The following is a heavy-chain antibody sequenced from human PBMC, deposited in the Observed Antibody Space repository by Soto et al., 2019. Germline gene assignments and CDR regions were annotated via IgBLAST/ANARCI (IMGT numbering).Heavy chain of an antibody. D-gene: IGHD3-10*01. J-gene: IGHJ4*02. CDR2: ISSSGSTI. V-gene: IGHV3-11*01. CDR3: ARDSHLRITMVRGAIRY. Sequence: GGSLRLSCAASGFTFSDYYMSWIRQAPGKGLEWVSYISSSGSTIYYADSVKGRFTISRDNAKNSLYLQMNSLRAEDTAVYYCARDSHLRITMVRGAIRYWGQGTLVTVSS. CDR1: GFTFSDYY.